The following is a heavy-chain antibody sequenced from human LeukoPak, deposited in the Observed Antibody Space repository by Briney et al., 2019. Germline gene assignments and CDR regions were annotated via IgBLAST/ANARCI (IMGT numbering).Heavy chain of an antibody. CDR1: GFTFSSYG. CDR3: AKDRSSSWTWTIDY. J-gene: IGHJ4*02. Sequence: RSLRLSCAASGFTFSSYGMHWVRQAPGKGLEWVALISYDGSNKYYADSVKGRFTISRDNSKNTLYLQMNSLRVEDTAMYYCAKDRSSSWTWTIDYWGQGTLVTVSS. D-gene: IGHD6-13*01. CDR2: ISYDGSNK. V-gene: IGHV3-30*18.